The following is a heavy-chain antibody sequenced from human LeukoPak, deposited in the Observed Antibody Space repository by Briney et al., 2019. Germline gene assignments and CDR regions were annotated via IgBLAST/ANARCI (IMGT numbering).Heavy chain of an antibody. Sequence: GGSLSLSCAASGFTFSSYAMHWVRQAPGKGLEWVAVISYDGSNKYYADSVKGRFTISRDNSKNTLYLQMNSLRAEDTAVYYCARPITFGGVIVSYFYYWGQGTLVTVSS. CDR3: ARPITFGGVIVSYFYY. CDR1: GFTFSSYA. D-gene: IGHD3-16*02. V-gene: IGHV3-30-3*01. CDR2: ISYDGSNK. J-gene: IGHJ4*02.